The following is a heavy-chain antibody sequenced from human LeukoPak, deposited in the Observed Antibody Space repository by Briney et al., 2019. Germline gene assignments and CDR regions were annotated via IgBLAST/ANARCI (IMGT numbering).Heavy chain of an antibody. CDR3: VRDHHRRLYDSQARDTFDI. V-gene: IGHV3-48*01. D-gene: IGHD3-22*01. Sequence: PGGSLRLSCAASGFTFSSYGMHWVRQAPGRGLEWVSYIGSSSTTIYYADSVRGRFTISRDNAKNSLYLQMNSLRAEDTAVYFCVRDHHRRLYDSQARDTFDIWGQGTMVTVSS. J-gene: IGHJ3*02. CDR1: GFTFSSYG. CDR2: IGSSSTTI.